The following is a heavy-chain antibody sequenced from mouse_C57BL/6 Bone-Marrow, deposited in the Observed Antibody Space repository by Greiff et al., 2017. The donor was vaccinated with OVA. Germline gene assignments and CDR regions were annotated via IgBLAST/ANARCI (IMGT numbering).Heavy chain of an antibody. CDR2: INSDGGST. Sequence: EVKVEESGGGLVQPGESLKLSCESNEYEFPSHDMSWVRKTPEKRLELVAAINSDGGSTYYPDTMERRFIISRDNTKKTLYLQMSSLRSEDTALYYCARHGTTVDEGDAMDYWGQGTSVTVSS. CDR1: EYEFPSHD. J-gene: IGHJ4*01. D-gene: IGHD1-1*01. V-gene: IGHV5-2*03. CDR3: ARHGTTVDEGDAMDY.